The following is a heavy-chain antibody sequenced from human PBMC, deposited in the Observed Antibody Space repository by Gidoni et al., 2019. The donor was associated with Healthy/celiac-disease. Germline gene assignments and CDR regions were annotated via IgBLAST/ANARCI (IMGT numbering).Heavy chain of an antibody. CDR2: IWYDVSNK. J-gene: IGHJ4*02. CDR1: GFTLRSLG. Sequence: QVQLVESGGGVVQPGRSVTLSWAASGFTLRSLGRHGVRQAPGKGLGWVAVIWYDVSNKYYADSVKGRFTISRDNSKNTLYLQMNSLRAEDTAVYYCARDPFEPTLASGSYYIGIDYWGQGTLVTVSS. CDR3: ARDPFEPTLASGSYYIGIDY. V-gene: IGHV3-33*01. D-gene: IGHD1-26*01.